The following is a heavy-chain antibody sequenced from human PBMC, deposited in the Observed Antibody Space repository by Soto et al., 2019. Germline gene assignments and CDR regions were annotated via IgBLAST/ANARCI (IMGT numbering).Heavy chain of an antibody. V-gene: IGHV3-15*07. CDR1: GFTFSNAW. Sequence: EVQLVESGGGLVKPGGSLRLSCAASGFTFSNAWMNWVRQAPGKGLEWVGRVKSKSNGETTEYAGPAKGRFTISRDDSINTVYLQMNSLQTEDTAVYYCTSRIRTTNDYWGQGTLVTVSS. CDR2: VKSKSNGETT. D-gene: IGHD1-1*01. CDR3: TSRIRTTNDY. J-gene: IGHJ4*02.